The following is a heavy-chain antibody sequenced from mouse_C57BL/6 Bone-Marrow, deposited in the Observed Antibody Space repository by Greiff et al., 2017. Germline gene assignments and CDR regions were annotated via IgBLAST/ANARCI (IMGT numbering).Heavy chain of an antibody. Sequence: VQLQQSGAELARPGASVTMSCKASGYTFTRSTLHCVKQRPGQGLEWIGYINPSSGYTKYNQKFKDNATLTADKSSSTAYMQLSSLTSEDSAVYYCARSRDDGYYGYYYAMDYWGQGTSVTVSS. V-gene: IGHV1-4*01. CDR2: INPSSGYT. D-gene: IGHD2-3*01. J-gene: IGHJ4*01. CDR3: ARSRDDGYYGYYYAMDY. CDR1: GYTFTRST.